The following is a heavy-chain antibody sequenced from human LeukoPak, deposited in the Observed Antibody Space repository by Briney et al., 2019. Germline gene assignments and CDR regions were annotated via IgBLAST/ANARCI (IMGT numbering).Heavy chain of an antibody. CDR3: AGRAARFFDY. CDR1: GDSLNSYY. Sequence: SETLSLTCTVSGDSLNSYYWSWIRQPPGEGLQWTGYIFYSGSSNYNASPRSRVAISVDTSKNQFSLKLTSVTAADTAVYYCAGRAARFFDYWGQGILVTVSS. V-gene: IGHV4-59*01. J-gene: IGHJ4*02. D-gene: IGHD6-25*01. CDR2: IFYSGSS.